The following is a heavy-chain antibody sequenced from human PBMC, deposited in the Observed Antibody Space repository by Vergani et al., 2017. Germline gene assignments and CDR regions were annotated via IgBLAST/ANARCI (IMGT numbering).Heavy chain of an antibody. CDR1: GYTFTGYY. CDR3: ARGGWTTVTTPLGY. V-gene: IGHV1-2*02. Sequence: QVQLVQSGAAVKKPGASVKVSCKASGYTFTGYYMHWVRQAPGQGLEWMGWINPNSGGTNYAPKFQGRVTMTRDTSISTAYMELSRLRSDDTAVYYCARGGWTTVTTPLGYWGQGTLVTVSS. D-gene: IGHD4-17*01. J-gene: IGHJ4*02. CDR2: INPNSGGT.